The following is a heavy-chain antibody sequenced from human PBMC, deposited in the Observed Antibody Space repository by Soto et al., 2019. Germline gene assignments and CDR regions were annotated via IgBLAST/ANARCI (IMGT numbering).Heavy chain of an antibody. CDR1: GDSLSSADYC. D-gene: IGHD6-19*01. V-gene: IGHV4-30-4*01. CDR2: ICYSGST. J-gene: IGHJ5*02. CDR3: AGMPYTSGLRFDP. Sequence: SETLSLTCTVSGDSLSSADYCWSWIRQAPGKGLEWIGYICYSGSTYHNPSLKSRTSMSIDTSNNQCSLKLKSVTAADTALYFCAGMPYTSGLRFDPWGPGTLVTVSS.